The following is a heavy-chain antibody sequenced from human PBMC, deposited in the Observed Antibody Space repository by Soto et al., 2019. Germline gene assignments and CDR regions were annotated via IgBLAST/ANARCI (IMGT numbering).Heavy chain of an antibody. D-gene: IGHD4-17*01. J-gene: IGHJ6*03. CDR2: ISSSGSTI. Sequence: QVQLVESGGGLVKPGGSLRLSCAASGFTFSDYYMSWIRQAPGKGLEWVSYISSSGSTIYYADSVKGRFTNSRDNANNSLYLQMNPLRAEDTAVYYCARDTYGDYSEIDSYYYYKGVSGNVTTVTVSS. V-gene: IGHV3-11*01. CDR1: GFTFSDYY. CDR3: ARDTYGDYSEIDSYYYYKGV.